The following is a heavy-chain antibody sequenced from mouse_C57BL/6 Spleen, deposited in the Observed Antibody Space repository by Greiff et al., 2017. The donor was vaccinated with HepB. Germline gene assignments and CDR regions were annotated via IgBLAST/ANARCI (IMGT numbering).Heavy chain of an antibody. Sequence: QVHVKQSGPELVKPGASVKLSCKASGYTFTSYDINWVKQRPGQGLEWIGWIYPRDGSTKYNEKFKGKATLTVDTSSSTAYMELHSLTSEDSAVYFCARCPTVVATGAMDYWGQGTSVTVSS. CDR2: IYPRDGST. D-gene: IGHD1-1*01. CDR1: GYTFTSYD. CDR3: ARCPTVVATGAMDY. V-gene: IGHV1-85*01. J-gene: IGHJ4*01.